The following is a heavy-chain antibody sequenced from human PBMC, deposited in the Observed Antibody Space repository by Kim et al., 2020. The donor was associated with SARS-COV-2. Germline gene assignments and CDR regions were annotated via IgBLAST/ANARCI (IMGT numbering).Heavy chain of an antibody. V-gene: IGHV4-34*01. CDR2: INHSGST. CDR1: GGSFSGYY. Sequence: SETLSLTCAVYGGSFSGYYWSWIRQPPGKGLEWIGEINHSGSTNYNPSLKSRVTISVDTSKNQFSLKLSSVTAADTAVYYCARWRPTMRGGDYYGMDVWGQGTTVTVSS. D-gene: IGHD3-22*01. CDR3: ARWRPTMRGGDYYGMDV. J-gene: IGHJ6*02.